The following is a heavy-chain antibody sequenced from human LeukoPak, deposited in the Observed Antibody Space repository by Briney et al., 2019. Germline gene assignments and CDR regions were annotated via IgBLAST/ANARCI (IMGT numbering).Heavy chain of an antibody. J-gene: IGHJ4*02. Sequence: PSETLSLTCTVSGGSISSYYWSWIRQPAGKGLEWIGRIYTSGSTNYNPSLKSRVTMSVDTSKNQFSLKLSSVTAADTAVYYCARACSSTSCYSSFDYWGQGTLVTVSS. D-gene: IGHD2-2*01. CDR1: GGSISSYY. CDR3: ARACSSTSCYSSFDY. V-gene: IGHV4-4*07. CDR2: IYTSGST.